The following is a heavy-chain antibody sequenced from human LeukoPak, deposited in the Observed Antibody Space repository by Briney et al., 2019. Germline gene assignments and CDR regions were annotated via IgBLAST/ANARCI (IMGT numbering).Heavy chain of an antibody. D-gene: IGHD1-26*01. CDR3: ASIVGATIVFDY. J-gene: IGHJ4*02. CDR1: GGSISGSSYY. Sequence: SETLSLTCTVSGGSISGSSYYWGWIRQPPGKGLEWIGSVHYSGSTYYNPSLESRLTISADTSKNQFSLKLSSVTAADTAVYYCASIVGATIVFDYWGQGTLVTVSS. V-gene: IGHV4-39*01. CDR2: VHYSGST.